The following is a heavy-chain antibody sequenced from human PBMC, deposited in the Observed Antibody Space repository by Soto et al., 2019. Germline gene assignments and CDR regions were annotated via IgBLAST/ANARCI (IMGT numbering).Heavy chain of an antibody. CDR2: ISAYNGNT. V-gene: IGHV1-18*04. D-gene: IGHD2-2*01. CDR1: GYTFTSYG. CDR3: ARGGVGYCSSTSCSKSSYYYYGMDV. J-gene: IGHJ6*02. Sequence: ASVKVSWKASGYTFTSYGISWVRQAPGQGLEWMGWISAYNGNTNYAQKLQGRVTMTTDTSTSTAYMELRSLRSDDTAVYYCARGGVGYCSSTSCSKSSYYYYGMDVWGQGTTVTVSS.